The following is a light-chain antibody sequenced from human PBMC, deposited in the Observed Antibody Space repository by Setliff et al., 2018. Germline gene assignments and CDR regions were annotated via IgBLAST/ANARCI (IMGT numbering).Light chain of an antibody. CDR3: QSYDSSLSGYV. V-gene: IGLV1-40*01. Sequence: QSVLTQPPSVSGAPGQRVTISCTGSSSIIGAGYDVHWYQQLPGTAPKLLIYGNSNRPSGVPDRFSGSKSGTSASLAIPGLQAEDEADYYCQSYDSSLSGYVFGTGTKVTVL. J-gene: IGLJ1*01. CDR2: GNS. CDR1: SSIIGAGYD.